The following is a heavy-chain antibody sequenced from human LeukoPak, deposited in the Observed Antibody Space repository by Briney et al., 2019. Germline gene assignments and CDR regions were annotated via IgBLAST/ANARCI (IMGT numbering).Heavy chain of an antibody. Sequence: SVKVSCKPSGYTFTRYYMHWVRQAPGQGLKWMGWTNPNSGGTKDAQKLQGRGTMTRDTSLSTACMELSRLRSDDTAVYYCARSPLGVWGQGSTVTVSS. V-gene: IGHV1-2*02. CDR2: TNPNSGGT. CDR1: GYTFTRYY. J-gene: IGHJ6*01. CDR3: ARSPLGV.